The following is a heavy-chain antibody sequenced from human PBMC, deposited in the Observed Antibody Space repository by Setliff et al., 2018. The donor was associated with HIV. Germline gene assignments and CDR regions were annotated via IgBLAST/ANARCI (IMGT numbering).Heavy chain of an antibody. J-gene: IGHJ5*02. V-gene: IGHV1-18*01. CDR1: GYIFTTFG. D-gene: IGHD6-13*01. CDR3: ARATGAADL. CDR2: INTHNGNT. Sequence: ASVKVSCKASGYIFTTFGFSWVRQAPGQGLEWMGWINTHNGNTHYAQRYQGRVTMTRDTSTTTAYMELRSLRSDDTAVYYCARATGAADLWGQGTKVTVSS.